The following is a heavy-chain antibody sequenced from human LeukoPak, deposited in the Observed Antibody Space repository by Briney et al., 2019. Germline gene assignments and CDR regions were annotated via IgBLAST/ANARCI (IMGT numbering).Heavy chain of an antibody. J-gene: IGHJ4*02. CDR3: AREGYFDRSGYREY. D-gene: IGHD3-22*01. CDR2: IYTTGST. V-gene: IGHV4-61*02. CDR1: GVSISRGSYY. Sequence: SETLSLTCTVSGVSISRGSYYWVWIRQPAGKGLEWIGRIYTTGSTNYNPSFKSRVTISVDTSKNQFSLKLSSVTAADTAVYYCAREGYFDRSGYREYWGQGTLVTVSS.